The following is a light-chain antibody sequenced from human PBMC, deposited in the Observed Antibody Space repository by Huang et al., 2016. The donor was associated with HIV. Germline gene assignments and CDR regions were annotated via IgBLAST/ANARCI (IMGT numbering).Light chain of an antibody. V-gene: IGKV2-29*02. J-gene: IGKJ3*01. CDR3: MQGIHLPFT. Sequence: DIVITQTPLSLSVIPGQPASISCKSSQSLLHTDGKTSLYWYLQKPRQSPHLLICERSSRSSGVPDSVRGSGSGTDFTLKISRVEAEDVGVYYCMQGIHLPFTFGPGTKVDIK. CDR1: QSLLHTDGKTS. CDR2: ERS.